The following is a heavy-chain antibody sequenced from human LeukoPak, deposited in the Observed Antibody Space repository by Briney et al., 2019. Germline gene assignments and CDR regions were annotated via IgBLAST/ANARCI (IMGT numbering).Heavy chain of an antibody. CDR3: ARDPMPKQYCLDDCYSIFEY. J-gene: IGHJ4*02. D-gene: IGHD2-21*02. CDR1: GGSISSYY. CDR2: IYYSGST. Sequence: SETLSLTRTVSGGSISSYYWNWIRHPPGKGLEWIGYIYYSGSTNYNPSLKSRVTISVDTSKNQFSLKLSSVTAADTAVYYCARDPMPKQYCLDDCYSIFEYWGQGTLVTVSS. V-gene: IGHV4-59*01.